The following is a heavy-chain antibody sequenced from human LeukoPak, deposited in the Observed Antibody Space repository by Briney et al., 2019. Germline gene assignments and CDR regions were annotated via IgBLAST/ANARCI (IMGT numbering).Heavy chain of an antibody. CDR1: GFTFSSRW. V-gene: IGHV3-74*01. Sequence: GGSLRLSCVASGFTFSSRWMHWVRQAPGKGLVWVSIINTDGSTTRYADFVEGRFTISRDNARNTLYLEMNSLRVEDTAVYYCARVQGSSGYYWAQSEKYYFDYWGQGTLVTVSS. D-gene: IGHD3-22*01. CDR3: ARVQGSSGYYWAQSEKYYFDY. CDR2: INTDGSTT. J-gene: IGHJ4*02.